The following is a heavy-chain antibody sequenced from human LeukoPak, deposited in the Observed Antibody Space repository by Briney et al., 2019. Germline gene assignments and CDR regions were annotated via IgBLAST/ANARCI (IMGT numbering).Heavy chain of an antibody. CDR1: GGSVSSGSYS. D-gene: IGHD3-9*01. CDR3: ARDERDLTGYNYFEY. V-gene: IGHV4-61*01. J-gene: IGHJ4*02. CDR2: ISYSGIT. Sequence: SETLSLTCTVSGGSVSSGSYSWSWIRQPPGKGLEWIGYISYSGITNYNPSLKSRVTTSVDRSKNQFSLKLSSVTAADTAVYYCARDERDLTGYNYFEYWGQGTLVTVSS.